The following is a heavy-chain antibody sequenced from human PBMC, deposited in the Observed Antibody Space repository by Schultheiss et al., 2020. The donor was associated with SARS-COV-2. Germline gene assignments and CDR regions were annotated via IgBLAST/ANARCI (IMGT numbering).Heavy chain of an antibody. V-gene: IGHV1-2*06. CDR1: GYTFTGYY. CDR2: INPNSGGT. CDR3: ARASRHGWFDP. J-gene: IGHJ5*02. Sequence: ASVKVSCKASGYTFTGYYMHWVRQAPGQGLEWMGRINPNSGGTNYAQKFQGRVTMTRDTSISTAYMELRSLRSDDTAVYYCARASRHGWFDPWGQGTLVTVSS.